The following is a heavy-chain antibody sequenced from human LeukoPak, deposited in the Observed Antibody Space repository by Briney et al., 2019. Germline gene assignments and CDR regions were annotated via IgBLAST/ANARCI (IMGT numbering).Heavy chain of an antibody. CDR2: LYSDGKT. J-gene: IGHJ4*02. D-gene: IGHD2-8*02. Sequence: GGSLRLSCAASGFTVSSNYMSWVRQAPGKGLEWVSVLYSDGKTYYADSVKGRFTISRDNSKNNLYLQMNSLRAEDTAVYYCARELLGRAVGWDYWGQGTLVTVSS. CDR3: ARELLGRAVGWDY. V-gene: IGHV3-66*01. CDR1: GFTVSSNY.